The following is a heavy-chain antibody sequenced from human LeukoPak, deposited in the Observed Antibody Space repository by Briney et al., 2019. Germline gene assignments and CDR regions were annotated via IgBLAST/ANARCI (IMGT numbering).Heavy chain of an antibody. CDR2: IYKDGST. CDR3: ATYAYRAFDY. CDR1: GFTFSSYW. J-gene: IGHJ4*02. Sequence: GGSLRLSCAASGFTFSSYWMHWVRQAPGKGLVWVSLIYKDGSTYYADSVKGRFIISRDNSKNTLSLQMNSLRAEDTAVYFCATYAYRAFDYWGQGTLVTVSS. V-gene: IGHV3-66*01. D-gene: IGHD3-16*01.